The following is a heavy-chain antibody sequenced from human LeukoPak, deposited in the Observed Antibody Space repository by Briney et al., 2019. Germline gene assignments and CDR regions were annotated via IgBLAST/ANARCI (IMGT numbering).Heavy chain of an antibody. Sequence: GGSLRLSCAASGFTFDDYAMNWVRQAPGKGLEWVSSISSSSSYIYYADSVKGRFTISRDNAKNSLYLQMNSLRAEDTAVYYCARGGTFGEFYKTFLWGQGTLVTVSS. V-gene: IGHV3-21*01. CDR1: GFTFDDYA. D-gene: IGHD3-10*01. CDR2: ISSSSSYI. J-gene: IGHJ4*02. CDR3: ARGGTFGEFYKTFL.